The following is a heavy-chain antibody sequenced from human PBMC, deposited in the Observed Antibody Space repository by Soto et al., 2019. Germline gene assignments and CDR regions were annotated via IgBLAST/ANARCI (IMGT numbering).Heavy chain of an antibody. CDR1: GDSVSTHRAA. CDR2: TYYRSKWNN. Sequence: SQTLSLTCAISGDSVSTHRAAWNWIRQSPSRGLEWLGRTYYRSKWNNDYAVSVKSRITINPDTSKNQFSLQLNSVTPEDTAVYFCARGRPDYYGMYVWSRGSTVIGSS. J-gene: IGHJ6*02. CDR3: ARGRPDYYGMYV. D-gene: IGHD6-6*01. V-gene: IGHV6-1*01.